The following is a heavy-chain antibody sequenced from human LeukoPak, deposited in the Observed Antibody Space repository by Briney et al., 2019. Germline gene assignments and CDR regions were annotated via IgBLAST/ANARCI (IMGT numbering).Heavy chain of an antibody. V-gene: IGHV4-59*01. J-gene: IGHJ3*02. CDR3: AKGRRDAFDI. CDR2: IYYSGST. Sequence: SETLSLTCAVYGGSFSGYYWSWIRQPPGKGLEWIGYIYYSGSTNYNPSLKSRVTISVDTSKNQFSLKLSSVTAADTAVYYCAKGRRDAFDIWGQGTMVTVSS. CDR1: GGSFSGYY.